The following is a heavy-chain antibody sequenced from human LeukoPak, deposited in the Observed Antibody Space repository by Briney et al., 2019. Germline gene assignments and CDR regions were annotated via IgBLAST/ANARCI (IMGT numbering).Heavy chain of an antibody. D-gene: IGHD4-11*01. V-gene: IGHV4-59*01. Sequence: PSETLSLTCTVSGGSISSYYWSWIRQPPGKGPEWIGYIYYSGSTNYKSSLKSRVTISVDTSKNQFSLKLSSVTAADTAVYYCASLQKPGWFDPWGQGTLVTVSS. CDR3: ASLQKPGWFDP. CDR1: GGSISSYY. CDR2: IYYSGST. J-gene: IGHJ5*02.